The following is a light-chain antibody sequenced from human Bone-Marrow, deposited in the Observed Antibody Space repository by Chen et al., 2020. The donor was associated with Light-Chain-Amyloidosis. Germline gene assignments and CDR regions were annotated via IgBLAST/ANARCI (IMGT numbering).Light chain of an antibody. CDR2: DDS. Sequence: SYVLTQPSSVSVAPGQTATIASGGNNIGSTSVHSYQQQPGQAPLRVVYDDSDRPSGIPDRLSGSYSGNTANQTSSRVEAVDEAAYYCQVRDRSSDRPVFGGGTMLTVL. CDR3: QVRDRSSDRPV. V-gene: IGLV3-21*02. CDR1: NIGSTS. J-gene: IGLJ3*02.